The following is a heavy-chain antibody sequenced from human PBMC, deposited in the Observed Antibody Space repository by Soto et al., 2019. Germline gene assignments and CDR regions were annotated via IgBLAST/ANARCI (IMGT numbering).Heavy chain of an antibody. V-gene: IGHV1-3*01. Sequence: GASVKVSCKASGYTFTSYAIHWVRQAPGQRLEWMGWINAGNGNTKYSQKFQGRVTITRDTSASTAYMELSSLRSEDTAVYYCAAGSSQWLADYWGQGTLVTVSS. CDR1: GYTFTSYA. CDR2: INAGNGNT. J-gene: IGHJ4*02. D-gene: IGHD6-19*01. CDR3: AAGSSQWLADY.